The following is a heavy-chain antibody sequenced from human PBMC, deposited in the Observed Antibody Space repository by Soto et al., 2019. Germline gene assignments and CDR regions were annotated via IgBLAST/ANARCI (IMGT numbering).Heavy chain of an antibody. Sequence: EVQLVESGGGLVQPGGSLRLSCAVSGFTFSTYWMSWVRQAPGKGLEWVANIKEDGSEKYYVDSVKGRFTISRDNAKNSLYLQIISVRVEDTAVYYCARYAATGHFDYWGQGTLVTVSS. CDR2: IKEDGSEK. J-gene: IGHJ4*02. CDR1: GFTFSTYW. CDR3: ARYAATGHFDY. V-gene: IGHV3-7*03. D-gene: IGHD2-2*01.